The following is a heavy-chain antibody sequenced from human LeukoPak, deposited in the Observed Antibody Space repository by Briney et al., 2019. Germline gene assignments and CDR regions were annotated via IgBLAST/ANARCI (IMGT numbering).Heavy chain of an antibody. CDR3: ARHPRDYYYYMDV. J-gene: IGHJ6*03. CDR1: DGSISSYY. CDR2: IYYSGST. V-gene: IGHV4-59*01. Sequence: SETLSLTCTVSDGSISSYYWSWIRQPPGKGLEWIGYIYYSGSTNYNPSLKSRVTISVDTSKNQFSLKLSSVTAADTAVYYCARHPRDYYYYMDVWGKGTTVTVSS.